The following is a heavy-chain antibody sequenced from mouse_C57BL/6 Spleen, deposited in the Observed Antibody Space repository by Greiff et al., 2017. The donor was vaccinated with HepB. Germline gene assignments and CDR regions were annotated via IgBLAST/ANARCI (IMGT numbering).Heavy chain of an antibody. Sequence: VQLQQSGPELVKPGASVKISCKASGYTFTDYYMNWVKQSHGKSLEWIGDINPNNGGTSYNQKFKGKATLTVDKSSSTAYMELRSLTSEDSAVYYCARRAIYYDYDEDYWGQGTTLTVSS. V-gene: IGHV1-26*01. D-gene: IGHD2-4*01. CDR2: INPNNGGT. CDR3: ARRAIYYDYDEDY. J-gene: IGHJ2*01. CDR1: GYTFTDYY.